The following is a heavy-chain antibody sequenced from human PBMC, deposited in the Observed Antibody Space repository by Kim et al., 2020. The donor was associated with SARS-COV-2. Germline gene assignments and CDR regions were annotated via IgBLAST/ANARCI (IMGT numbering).Heavy chain of an antibody. J-gene: IGHJ6*02. CDR3: ARDSVRIAAAPAPRNTQYYYYGMDV. CDR1: GYTFTSYG. D-gene: IGHD6-13*01. Sequence: ASVKVSFKASGYTFTSYGISWVRQAPGQGLEWMGWISAYNGNTNYAQKLQGRVTMTTDTSTSTAYMELRSLRSDDTAVYYCARDSVRIAAAPAPRNTQYYYYGMDVWGQGTTVTVSS. CDR2: ISAYNGNT. V-gene: IGHV1-18*01.